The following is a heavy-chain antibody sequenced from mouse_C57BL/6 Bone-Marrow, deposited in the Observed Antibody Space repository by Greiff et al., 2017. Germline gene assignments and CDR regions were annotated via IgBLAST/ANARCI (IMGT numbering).Heavy chain of an antibody. CDR1: GYAFSSSW. V-gene: IGHV1-82*01. CDR2: IYPGDGDT. D-gene: IGHD3-2*02. J-gene: IGHJ1*03. CDR3: ARGGWDWYFDV. Sequence: QVQLKQSGPELVKPGASVKISCKASGYAFSSSWMNWVKQRPGKGLEWIGRIYPGDGDTNYNGKFKGKATLTADKSSSTAYMQLSSLTSEDSAVYFCARGGWDWYFDVWGTGTTVTVSS.